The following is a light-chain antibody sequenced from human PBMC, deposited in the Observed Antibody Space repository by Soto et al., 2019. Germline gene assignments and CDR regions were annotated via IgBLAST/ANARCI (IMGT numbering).Light chain of an antibody. V-gene: IGKV1-5*03. CDR2: KAS. CDR3: RKYDTYPLN. Sequence: DIQMTHSPSSLSASVLYIVTITCRASQSVNSWLAWYQQKPGNAPNLLIYKASTLKGGVPSRFSGSQSGTEFTLTISSLQPDDFATYYCRKYDTYPLNFGGGTKVDIK. CDR1: QSVNSW. J-gene: IGKJ4*01.